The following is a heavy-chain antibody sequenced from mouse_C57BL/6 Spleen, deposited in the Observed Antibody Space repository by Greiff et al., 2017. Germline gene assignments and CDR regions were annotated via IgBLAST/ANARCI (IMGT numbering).Heavy chain of an antibody. CDR3: ASFYYGSSSFDD. Sequence: VQLQQSGPELVKPGASVKISCKASGYAFSSSWMNWVKQRPGKGLEWIGRIYPGDGDTNYNGKFKGKATLTADKSSSTAYMQLSSLTSEDSAVYFCASFYYGSSSFDDWGRGTTRTVSS. V-gene: IGHV1-82*01. D-gene: IGHD1-1*01. CDR1: GYAFSSSW. J-gene: IGHJ2*01. CDR2: IYPGDGDT.